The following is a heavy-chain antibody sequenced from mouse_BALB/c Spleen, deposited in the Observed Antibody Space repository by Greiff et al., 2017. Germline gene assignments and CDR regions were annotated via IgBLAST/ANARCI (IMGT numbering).Heavy chain of an antibody. CDR2: VNPNNGGT. J-gene: IGHJ4*01. Sequence: VQLQQSGPELVKPGASVKISCKASGYSFTGYYMHWVKQSHGKSLEWIGRVNPNNGGTSYNQKFKGKAILTVDKSSSTAYMELRSLTSADSAVYDYSREGAHYYYAMAYWGQGTSVTVSS. V-gene: IGHV1-26*01. CDR1: GYSFTGYY. CDR3: SREGAHYYYAMAY.